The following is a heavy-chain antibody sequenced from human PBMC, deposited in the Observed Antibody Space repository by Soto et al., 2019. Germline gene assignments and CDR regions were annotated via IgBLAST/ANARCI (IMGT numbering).Heavy chain of an antibody. J-gene: IGHJ4*02. CDR3: ARGWGRIFDY. CDR2: INHSGST. D-gene: IGHD7-27*01. CDR1: GGSFSGYY. Sequence: QVQLQQWGAGLLKPSETLSLTCAVYGGSFSGYYWSWIRQPPGKGLEWIGEINHSGSTNYNPSLKXRGTRSVDTSKNQFSLKLSSVTAADTAVYYCARGWGRIFDYWGQGTLVTVSS. V-gene: IGHV4-34*01.